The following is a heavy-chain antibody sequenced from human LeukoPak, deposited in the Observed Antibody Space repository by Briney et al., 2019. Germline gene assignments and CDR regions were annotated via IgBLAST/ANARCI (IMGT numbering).Heavy chain of an antibody. CDR2: ISSSSYI. V-gene: IGHV3-21*01. D-gene: IGHD3-22*01. CDR1: GFTFSSYS. J-gene: IGHJ4*02. CDR3: ARDYYDSSGYYSVDY. Sequence: GGSLRLSCAASGFTFSSYSMNWVRQAPGKGLEWVSSISSSSYIYYADSVKGRFTISRDNAKNSLYLQMNSLRAEDTAVYYCARDYYDSSGYYSVDYWGQGTLVTVSS.